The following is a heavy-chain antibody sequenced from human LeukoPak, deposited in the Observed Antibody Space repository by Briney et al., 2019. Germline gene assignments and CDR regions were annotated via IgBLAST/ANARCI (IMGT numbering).Heavy chain of an antibody. CDR2: IYPGDSDT. V-gene: IGHV5-51*01. CDR3: ARHRAVAGTPFDY. J-gene: IGHJ4*02. D-gene: IGHD6-19*01. CDR1: RYSFTSYW. Sequence: GESLKISCKGSRYSFTSYWIGWVRQMPGKGLEWMGIIYPGDSDTRYSPSFQGQVTISADKSISTAYLQWSSLKASDTAMYYCARHRAVAGTPFDYWGQGTLVTVSS.